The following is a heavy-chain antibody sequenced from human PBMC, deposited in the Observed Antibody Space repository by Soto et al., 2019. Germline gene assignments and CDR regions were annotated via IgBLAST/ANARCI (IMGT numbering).Heavy chain of an antibody. Sequence: EVQLVESGGGLVQPGGSLRLSCAASGFTFSSYSMNWVRQAPGKGLEWVSSVSSSSSTIYYADSVKGRFTISRDNAKNSLYLQMNSLRDEDTAVYYCAKSEYDMVTGDCYNCDYGGQGTLVTVSS. D-gene: IGHD3-9*01. CDR2: VSSSSSTI. CDR1: GFTFSSYS. J-gene: IGHJ4*02. V-gene: IGHV3-48*02. CDR3: AKSEYDMVTGDCYNCDY.